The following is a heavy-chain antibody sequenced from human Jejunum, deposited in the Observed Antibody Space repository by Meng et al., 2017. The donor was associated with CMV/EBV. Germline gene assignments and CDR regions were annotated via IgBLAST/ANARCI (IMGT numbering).Heavy chain of an antibody. CDR2: ITDKGSST. J-gene: IGHJ6*02. Sequence: SGVSFNSFAVTWVRQAPGKGLEWVSAITDKGSSTYYGDSVKGRFTMSRDSFQRTVSLQMNNLTVDDTAIYYCAKGRSGATYSAMDVWGPGTTVTVSS. CDR3: AKGRSGATYSAMDV. V-gene: IGHV3-23*01. CDR1: GVSFNSFA. D-gene: IGHD1-1*01.